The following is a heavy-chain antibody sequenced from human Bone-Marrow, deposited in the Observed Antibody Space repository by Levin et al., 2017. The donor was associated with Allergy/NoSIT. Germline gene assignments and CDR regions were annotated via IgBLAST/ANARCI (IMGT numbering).Heavy chain of an antibody. CDR3: ATNVNNYYYYGMDV. CDR2: IYSGGST. J-gene: IGHJ6*02. D-gene: IGHD1-1*01. CDR1: GFTVSTYY. V-gene: IGHV3-66*01. Sequence: PGESLKISCAASGFTVSTYYMSWVRQAPGKGLEWVSIIYSGGSTYYADSVKGRFTISRDNSKNTLYLQMNSLRAEDTAVYYCATNVNNYYYYGMDVWGQGTTVTVSS.